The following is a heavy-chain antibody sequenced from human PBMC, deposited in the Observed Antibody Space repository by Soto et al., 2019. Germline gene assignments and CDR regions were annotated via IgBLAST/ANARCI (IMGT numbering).Heavy chain of an antibody. Sequence: VSAKASCKASGYTFTSYAMHWVRHAPGKRLEWMGWINAGNGNTKYSQKFQGRVTITRDTSASTAYMELSSLRSEDTAVYYCARAQGGYSGSYRFDYWGQGTLVTVSS. CDR2: INAGNGNT. D-gene: IGHD1-26*01. V-gene: IGHV1-3*01. J-gene: IGHJ4*02. CDR3: ARAQGGYSGSYRFDY. CDR1: GYTFTSYA.